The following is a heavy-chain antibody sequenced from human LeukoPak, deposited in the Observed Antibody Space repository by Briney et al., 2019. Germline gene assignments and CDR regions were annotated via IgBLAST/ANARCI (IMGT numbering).Heavy chain of an antibody. CDR1: GFTFSSYG. J-gene: IGHJ3*02. Sequence: WGSLRLSCAASGFTFSSYGMHWVRQAPGKGLEWVAVIWYGGSKKYYADSVKGRFTISRDNSKNTLYLQMNSLRAEDTAVYYCARDLESFDIWGQGTMVTVSS. CDR3: ARDLESFDI. V-gene: IGHV3-33*01. CDR2: IWYGGSKK.